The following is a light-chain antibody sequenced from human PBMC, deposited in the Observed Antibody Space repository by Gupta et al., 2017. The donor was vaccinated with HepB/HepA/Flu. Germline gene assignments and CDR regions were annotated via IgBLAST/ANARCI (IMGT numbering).Light chain of an antibody. CDR1: QTISNS. CDR3: QQSDTSPLS. J-gene: IGKJ4*01. Sequence: DIQMTQSPSSLSVSIGDRVTITCRASQTISNSLNWYQHQPGKAPKLLIYAASTLQSGVPSRFSGSGSGIDFTLTVSRLQPEDVATYYCQQSDTSPLSFGGGTKVEIK. V-gene: IGKV1-39*01. CDR2: AAS.